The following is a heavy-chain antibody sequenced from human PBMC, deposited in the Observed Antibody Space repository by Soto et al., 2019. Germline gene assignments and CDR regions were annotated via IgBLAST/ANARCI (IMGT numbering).Heavy chain of an antibody. CDR3: AKGRVTYYYDGGSYPDGFDV. Sequence: EVQLVESGGGLVQPGRALRLSCAASGFTFDAYGMNWVRQAPGKGLEWVSGISWNSGRIAYTDSVKGRFTISRDNAKNSLYLQMNSLRPEDTALYYCAKGRVTYYYDGGSYPDGFDVWGQGTVVTVSS. J-gene: IGHJ3*01. CDR2: ISWNSGRI. V-gene: IGHV3-9*01. CDR1: GFTFDAYG. D-gene: IGHD3-22*01.